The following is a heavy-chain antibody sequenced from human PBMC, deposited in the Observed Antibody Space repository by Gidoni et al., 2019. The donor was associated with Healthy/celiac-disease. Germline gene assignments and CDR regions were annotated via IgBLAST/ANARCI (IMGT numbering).Heavy chain of an antibody. CDR1: GFTFSSYA. Sequence: EVQLLESGGGLVQPGGSLRLSCAASGFTFSSYAMSWVRAAPGKGLEWVSVISGRGGTKYHATSVKGRFTISRDNSKNTLYLQMNSLRAEDTAVYYCAKHTQKYSGSYYVTSRHTDFEYFQHWGQGTLVTVSS. CDR3: AKHTQKYSGSYYVTSRHTDFEYFQH. D-gene: IGHD1-26*01. J-gene: IGHJ1*01. CDR2: ISGRGGTK. V-gene: IGHV3-23*01.